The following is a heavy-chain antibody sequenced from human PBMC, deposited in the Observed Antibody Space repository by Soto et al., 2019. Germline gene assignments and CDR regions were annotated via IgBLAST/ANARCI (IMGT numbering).Heavy chain of an antibody. J-gene: IGHJ5*02. V-gene: IGHV3-48*03. CDR2: LSSGGKTT. D-gene: IGHD1-26*01. Sequence: PGGSLRLSCVPSGFPFSSFALNWVRQAPGKGLEWISYLSSGGKTTYYEDSVKGPFTISRDNAKNSLYLQVISLSAEDASVYYCARNYMSDNDGSLALYSWGRGTLVTVSS. CDR1: GFPFSSFA. CDR3: ARNYMSDNDGSLALYS.